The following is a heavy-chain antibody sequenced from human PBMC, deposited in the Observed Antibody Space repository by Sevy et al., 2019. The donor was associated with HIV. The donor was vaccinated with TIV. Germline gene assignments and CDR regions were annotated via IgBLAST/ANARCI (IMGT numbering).Heavy chain of an antibody. D-gene: IGHD2-15*01. CDR1: GFTFSSYA. Sequence: GGSLRLSCAASGFTFSSYAMSWVRQAPGKGLEWVSAISGSGGSTYYADSVKGRFTISRDNSKNTLYLKMNSLRAEDTAVYYCAKGEEGYCSGGSCRGGIYYYYGMDVWGQGTTVTVSS. V-gene: IGHV3-23*01. J-gene: IGHJ6*02. CDR2: ISGSGGST. CDR3: AKGEEGYCSGGSCRGGIYYYYGMDV.